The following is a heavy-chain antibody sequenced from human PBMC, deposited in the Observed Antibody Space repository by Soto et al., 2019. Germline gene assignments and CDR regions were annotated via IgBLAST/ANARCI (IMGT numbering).Heavy chain of an antibody. J-gene: IGHJ3*01. D-gene: IGHD3-3*01. CDR3: AKDTVGGYSFWSGYYSDGLDV. V-gene: IGHV3-23*01. CDR1: GFTFDRYA. Sequence: EVKLLESGGGLAKPGGSLRLSCVGSGFTFDRYAISWVRQAPGERLEWIAAISGSADGTDYAHSVRGRFTISRDNAKKTVHLQMDSLRVEDTAVYFCAKDTVGGYSFWSGYYSDGLDVWGQGTLVSVS. CDR2: ISGSADGT.